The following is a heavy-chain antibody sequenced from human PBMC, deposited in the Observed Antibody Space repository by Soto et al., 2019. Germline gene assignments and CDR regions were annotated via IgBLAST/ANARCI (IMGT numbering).Heavy chain of an antibody. CDR2: IIPIFGTA. D-gene: IGHD3-10*01. V-gene: IGHV1-69*01. CDR3: ARVLRPGRAFDY. Sequence: QVQLVQSGAEVRKPGSSVKVSCKASGGSFSSYPFTWVRQAPGQGLEWMGGIIPIFGTANYAQRFQGRVTFTADASTSTAYMALSSLGSEDTAVYYWARVLRPGRAFDYWGQGTLVTVSS. CDR1: GGSFSSYP. J-gene: IGHJ4*02.